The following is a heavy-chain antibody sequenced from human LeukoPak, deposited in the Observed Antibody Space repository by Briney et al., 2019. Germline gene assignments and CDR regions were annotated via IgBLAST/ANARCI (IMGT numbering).Heavy chain of an antibody. CDR2: ISGSGGST. Sequence: PGGSLRLSCAASGFTLSSYAMNWVRQAPGKGLEWVSAISGSGGSTYYADSVKGRFTISRDNSKNTLYLQMNSLRAEDTVVYYCAKDLTYYYDSSGYYYPDYWGQGTLVTVSS. D-gene: IGHD3-22*01. CDR1: GFTLSSYA. J-gene: IGHJ4*02. CDR3: AKDLTYYYDSSGYYYPDY. V-gene: IGHV3-23*01.